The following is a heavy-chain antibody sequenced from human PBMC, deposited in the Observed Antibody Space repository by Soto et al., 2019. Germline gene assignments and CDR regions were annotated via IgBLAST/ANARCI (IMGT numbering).Heavy chain of an antibody. CDR3: AREGDGYNYPYFDY. J-gene: IGHJ4*02. CDR1: GGTFSSYA. D-gene: IGHD5-12*01. Sequence: QVQLVQSGAEVKKPGSSVKVSCKASGGTFSSYAISWVRQAPGQGLEWMGGIIPIFGTANYAQKFQGRVTITADEXXRTAYMELSSLRSEDTAVYYCAREGDGYNYPYFDYWGQGTLVTVSS. V-gene: IGHV1-69*12. CDR2: IIPIFGTA.